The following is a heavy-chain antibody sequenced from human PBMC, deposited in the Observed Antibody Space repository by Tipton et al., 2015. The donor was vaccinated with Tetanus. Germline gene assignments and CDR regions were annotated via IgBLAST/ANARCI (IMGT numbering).Heavy chain of an antibody. Sequence: TLSLTCTVSDASIRNDYWAWISQTPGMGLEWTGDISNRGNTDDNPSFSSRVTMSADKSRTLLSLTLMPVTASASAIYFCARGLRDVFLGSRIYFDSGGPGILVAVSS. D-gene: IGHD5-24*01. J-gene: IGHJ4*02. CDR3: ARGLRDVFLGSRIYFDS. V-gene: IGHV4-59*01. CDR1: DASIRNDY. CDR2: ISNRGNT.